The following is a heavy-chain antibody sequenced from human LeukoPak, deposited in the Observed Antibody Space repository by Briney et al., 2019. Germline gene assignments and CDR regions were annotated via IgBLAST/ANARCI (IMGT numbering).Heavy chain of an antibody. V-gene: IGHV4-34*01. Sequence: SETLSLTCAVYGGSFSGYYWSWIRQPPGKGLEWIGEINHSGSTNYNPSLKSRVTISVDTSKYQFSLKLSSVTAADTAVYYCARSSGYYPPFDYWGQGTLVTVSS. D-gene: IGHD3-22*01. J-gene: IGHJ4*02. CDR1: GGSFSGYY. CDR2: INHSGST. CDR3: ARSSGYYPPFDY.